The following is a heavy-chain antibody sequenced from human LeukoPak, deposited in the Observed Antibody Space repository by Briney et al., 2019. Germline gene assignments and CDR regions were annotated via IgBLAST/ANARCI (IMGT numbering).Heavy chain of an antibody. CDR3: ARDMDSGSPYDY. Sequence: GGSLRLSCAASGFNFSSYSMNWVRQAPGKGLEWVSSISSSSSYIYYADSVKGRFTISRDNAKNSLYLQMNSLRAQDTAVYYCARDMDSGSPYDYWGQGTLVTVSS. CDR2: ISSSSSYI. D-gene: IGHD1-1*01. V-gene: IGHV3-21*01. CDR1: GFNFSSYS. J-gene: IGHJ4*02.